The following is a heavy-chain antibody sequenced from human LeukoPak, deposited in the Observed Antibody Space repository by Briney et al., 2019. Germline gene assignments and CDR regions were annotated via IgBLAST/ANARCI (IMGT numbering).Heavy chain of an antibody. Sequence: SETLSLTCTVSGGSISSYYWSWIRQPPGRGLEWIGYIYYSGSTNYNPSLKSRVTISVDTSKIQFSLNLSSVTAADTAIYYCARGLASGYPPIPFDYWGQGTQVTVSS. V-gene: IGHV4-59*12. CDR2: IYYSGST. CDR1: GGSISSYY. D-gene: IGHD3-3*01. J-gene: IGHJ4*02. CDR3: ARGLASGYPPIPFDY.